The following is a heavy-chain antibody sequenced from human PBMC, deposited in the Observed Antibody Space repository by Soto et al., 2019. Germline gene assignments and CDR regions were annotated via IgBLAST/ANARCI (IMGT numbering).Heavy chain of an antibody. CDR3: ARGTSRQSYGSGSYFDYYYGMDV. CDR2: INPNSGGT. D-gene: IGHD3-10*01. J-gene: IGHJ6*02. CDR1: GYTFTGYY. Sequence: ASVKVSCKASGYTFTGYYMHWVRQAPGQGLEWMGWINPNSGGTNYAQKFQGWVTMTRDTSISTAYMELSRLRSDDTAVYYCARGTSRQSYGSGSYFDYYYGMDVWGQGTTVTVS. V-gene: IGHV1-2*04.